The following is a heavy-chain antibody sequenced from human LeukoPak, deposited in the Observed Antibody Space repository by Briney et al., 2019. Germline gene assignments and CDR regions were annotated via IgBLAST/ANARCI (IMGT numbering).Heavy chain of an antibody. CDR2: MNPNSGNT. CDR3: ARGEIRRVLWFGELLYWFDP. D-gene: IGHD3-10*01. CDR1: GYTFTSYD. J-gene: IGHJ5*02. V-gene: IGHV1-8*02. Sequence: ASVKVSCKASGYTFTSYDINWVRQATGQGLEGMGWMNPNSGNTGYAQKFQGRVTMTRNTSISTAYMELSSLRSEDTAVYYCARGEIRRVLWFGELLYWFDPWGQGTLVTVSS.